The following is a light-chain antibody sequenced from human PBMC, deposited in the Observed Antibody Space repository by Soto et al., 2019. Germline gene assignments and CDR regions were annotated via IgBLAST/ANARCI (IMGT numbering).Light chain of an antibody. CDR1: SGSVSTNHY. CDR2: NTN. J-gene: IGLJ3*02. Sequence: QTVVTQEPSFSVSPGGTVTLTCDLTSGSVSTNHYPSWYQQTPGQAPRTLIYNTNSRSSGVPDRFSGSILGNKAALTITGAQADDESDYYCMLYSGSGIWVFGGGTKLTVL. CDR3: MLYSGSGIWV. V-gene: IGLV8-61*01.